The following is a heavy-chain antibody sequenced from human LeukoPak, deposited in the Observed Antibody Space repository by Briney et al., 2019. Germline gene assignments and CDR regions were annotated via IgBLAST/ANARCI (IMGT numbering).Heavy chain of an antibody. CDR3: ARGQFRLSDFDSSAFDY. CDR2: ISYGGSNK. CDR1: GFTFSNYA. Sequence: GGSLRLSCVASGFTFSNYAMHWVRQAPGKGLEWVAVISYGGSNKYCADSVNGRFIISRDNSKNPLYLQMISLSAEDTAVYYCARGQFRLSDFDSSAFDYWGQGTLVTVSS. J-gene: IGHJ4*02. V-gene: IGHV3-30*04. D-gene: IGHD3-22*01.